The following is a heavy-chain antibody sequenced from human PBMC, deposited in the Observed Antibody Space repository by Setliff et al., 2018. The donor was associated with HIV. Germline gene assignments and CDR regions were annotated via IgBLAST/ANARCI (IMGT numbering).Heavy chain of an antibody. CDR3: VRDWGGEVSGNFWLYYLYYYMDV. V-gene: IGHV1-18*01. CDR1: GYTFTSYG. J-gene: IGHJ6*03. Sequence: ASVKVSCKASGYTFTSYGISWVRQAPGQGLEWMGWISPYSDKTNYAQKFQDRVTVTADTSTGTAYMEMRTLRSDDTAVYYCVRDWGGEVSGNFWLYYLYYYMDVWGKGTTVTVS. D-gene: IGHD1-26*01. CDR2: ISPYSDKT.